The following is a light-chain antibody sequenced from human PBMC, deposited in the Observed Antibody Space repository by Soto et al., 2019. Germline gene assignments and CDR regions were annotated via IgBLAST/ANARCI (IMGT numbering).Light chain of an antibody. V-gene: IGLV1-44*01. CDR3: SSWDDNLDAVV. CDR1: SPNIGSNT. Sequence: QSVLTQPPSASGTPGQRVTISCSGSSPNIGSNTVNWYQQLPGTAPKLLIYTNDQRPSGVPDRFSGSRSGTSASLAISGLQFEDEADYHCSSWDDNLDAVVFGAGTRSPS. CDR2: TND. J-gene: IGLJ1*01.